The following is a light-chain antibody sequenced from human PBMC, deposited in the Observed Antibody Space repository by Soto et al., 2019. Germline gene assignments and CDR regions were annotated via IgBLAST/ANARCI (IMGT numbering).Light chain of an antibody. CDR1: QDISTW. J-gene: IGKJ5*01. CDR2: AAS. CDR3: QQSYSTRSIT. Sequence: DIQMTQSPSSVSASVGDRVTLTCRASQDISTWLAWYQQKPGKAPKLLIYAASSLQSGVPSRFSGSGSGTDFTLTISSLQPEDFATYYGQQSYSTRSITVGQGTRLEIK. V-gene: IGKV1-12*02.